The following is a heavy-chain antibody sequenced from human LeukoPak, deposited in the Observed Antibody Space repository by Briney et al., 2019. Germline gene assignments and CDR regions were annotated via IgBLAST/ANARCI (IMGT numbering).Heavy chain of an antibody. CDR1: GFTFSDYS. Sequence: PGGSLRPSCAASGFTFSDYSMNWVRQAPGKGLEWISWVGIDSGNTKYADSVKGRFTISGGKAKNSLYLQMSSLRVEDTAVYYCARDHNYAFDNWGQGTLVTVSS. D-gene: IGHD4-11*01. V-gene: IGHV3-48*01. CDR3: ARDHNYAFDN. CDR2: VGIDSGNT. J-gene: IGHJ4*02.